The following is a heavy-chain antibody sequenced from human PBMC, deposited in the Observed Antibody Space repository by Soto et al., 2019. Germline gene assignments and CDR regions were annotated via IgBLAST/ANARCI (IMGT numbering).Heavy chain of an antibody. V-gene: IGHV1-69*06. D-gene: IGHD1-20*01. CDR2: IIPIVGTA. CDR1: GGTFSSYA. CDR3: ATYNWNPLGNYYYGMDV. Sequence: QVQLVQSGAEVKKPGSSVKVSCKASGGTFSSYAISWVRQAPGQGLEWMGGIIPIVGTANYAQKFQGRVTITADKSTSTAYMELSSLRSEDTAVYYCATYNWNPLGNYYYGMDVWGQGTTVTVSS. J-gene: IGHJ6*02.